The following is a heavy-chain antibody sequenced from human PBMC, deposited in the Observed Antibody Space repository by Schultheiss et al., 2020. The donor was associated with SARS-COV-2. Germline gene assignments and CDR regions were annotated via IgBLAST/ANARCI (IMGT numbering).Heavy chain of an antibody. CDR3: ARGSRDAFDI. CDR2: IYYSGST. Sequence: SETLSLTCTVSGGSFSSGGYYWSWIRQHPGKGLEWTGYIYYSGSTYYNPSLKSRVTISVDTSKNQFSLKLSSVTAADTAVYYYARGSRDAFDIWGQGTMVTVSS. CDR1: GGSFSSGGYY. J-gene: IGHJ3*02. V-gene: IGHV4-61*08.